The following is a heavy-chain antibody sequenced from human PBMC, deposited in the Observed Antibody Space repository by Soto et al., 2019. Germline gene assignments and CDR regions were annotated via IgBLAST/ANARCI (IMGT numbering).Heavy chain of an antibody. CDR3: AKAPHQPSAAGSYYFDY. CDR2: ISYDGSNK. V-gene: IGHV3-30*18. CDR1: GFTFSSYG. J-gene: IGHJ4*02. Sequence: PGGSLRLSCAASGFTFSSYGMHWVRQAPGKGLEWVAVISYDGSNKYYADSVKGRFTISRDNSKNTLYLQMNSLRAEDTAVYYCAKAPHQPSAAGSYYFDYLGQGTLVTVSS. D-gene: IGHD6-13*01.